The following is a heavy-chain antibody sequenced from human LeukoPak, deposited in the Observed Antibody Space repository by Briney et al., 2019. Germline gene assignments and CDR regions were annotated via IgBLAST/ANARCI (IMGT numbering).Heavy chain of an antibody. CDR3: AKGPFWSGYYTLDY. J-gene: IGHJ4*02. D-gene: IGHD3-3*01. Sequence: SGGSLRLSCAASGFTFSSYAMSWVRQAPGKGLEWVSAISGSDGSTYYADSVKGRFTISRDNSKNTLYLQMNSLRAEDTAVYYCAKGPFWSGYYTLDYWGQGTLVTVSS. CDR2: ISGSDGST. V-gene: IGHV3-23*01. CDR1: GFTFSSYA.